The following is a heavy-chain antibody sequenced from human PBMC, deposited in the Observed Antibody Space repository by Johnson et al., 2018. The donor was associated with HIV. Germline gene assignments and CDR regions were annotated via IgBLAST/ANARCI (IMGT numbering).Heavy chain of an antibody. CDR3: ARVPYSSGWYSAFDI. V-gene: IGHV3-30*14. CDR2: ISYDGSNK. J-gene: IGHJ3*02. D-gene: IGHD6-19*01. CDR1: GFTFGDYA. Sequence: QVQLVESGGGVVQSGGSLRLSCAASGFTFGDYAMSWVRQAPGKGLEWVAVISYDGSNKYYADSVKGRFTISRDNSKNTLYLQMNSLRAEDTAVYYCARVPYSSGWYSAFDIWGQGTMVTVSS.